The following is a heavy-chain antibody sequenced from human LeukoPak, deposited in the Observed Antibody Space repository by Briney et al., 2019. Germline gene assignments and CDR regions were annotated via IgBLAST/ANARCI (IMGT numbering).Heavy chain of an antibody. CDR2: IYTSGST. J-gene: IGHJ4*02. CDR3: ASADILTGIAYDY. D-gene: IGHD3-9*01. CDR1: GGSISSGSYY. V-gene: IGHV4-61*02. Sequence: PSETLSLTCTVSGGSISSGSYYWSWIRQPAGKGLEWIGRIYTSGSTNYNPSLKSRVTISVDTSKNQFSLKLSSVTAADTAVYYCASADILTGIAYDYWGQGTLVTVSS.